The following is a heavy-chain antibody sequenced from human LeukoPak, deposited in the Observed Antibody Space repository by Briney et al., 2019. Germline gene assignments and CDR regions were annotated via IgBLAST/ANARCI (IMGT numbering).Heavy chain of an antibody. CDR1: GGSISSYY. J-gene: IGHJ4*02. D-gene: IGHD1-1*01. V-gene: IGHV4-59*08. Sequence: ASETLSLTCTVSGGSISSYYWSWIRQPPGKGLEWIGYIYYSGSTNYNPSLKSRVTISVDTSKNQFSLKLSSVTAADTAVYYCARFSPYGTGTPYWGQGTLVTVSS. CDR2: IYYSGST. CDR3: ARFSPYGTGTPY.